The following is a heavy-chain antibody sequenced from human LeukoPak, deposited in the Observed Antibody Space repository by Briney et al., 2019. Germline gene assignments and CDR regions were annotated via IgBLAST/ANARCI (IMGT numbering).Heavy chain of an antibody. CDR1: GYTFTGYY. CDR2: INPNSGGT. Sequence: ASVKVPCKASGYTFTGYYMHWVRQAPGQGLEWMGWINPNSGGTNYAQKFQGRVTMTRDTSISTAYMELSRLRSDDTAVYYYARGDYGSGFPGYWGQGTLVTVSS. CDR3: ARGDYGSGFPGY. V-gene: IGHV1-2*02. J-gene: IGHJ4*02. D-gene: IGHD3-10*01.